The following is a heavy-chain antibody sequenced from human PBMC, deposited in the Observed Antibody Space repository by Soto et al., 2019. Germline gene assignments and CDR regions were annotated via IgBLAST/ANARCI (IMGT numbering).Heavy chain of an antibody. CDR3: ARDLYCSGGSCYTYYYGMDV. V-gene: IGHV4-59*01. Sequence: GTPALTCAVPGGSPSSYHWSWVRQPPGKGLEWIGNIYNSGSTNYNPSLKSRVTISVDTSKNQFSLKLSSATAADTAVYYCARDLYCSGGSCYTYYYGMDVWGQGTTVTVSS. D-gene: IGHD2-15*01. J-gene: IGHJ6*02. CDR1: GGSPSSYH. CDR2: IYNSGST.